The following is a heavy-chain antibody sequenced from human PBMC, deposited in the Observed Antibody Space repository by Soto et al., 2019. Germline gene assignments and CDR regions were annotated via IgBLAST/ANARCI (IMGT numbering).Heavy chain of an antibody. Sequence: SGPTLVNPTQTLTLTCTFSGFSLSTSGVGVGWIRQPPGKALEWLALIYWDDDKVYSPSLKDRLTITKDTSKNQVVLTVTNMDPVDTGSYYCARAHSITFISRFEHFFDYWGQGSLVTVSS. CDR2: IYWDDDK. J-gene: IGHJ4*02. V-gene: IGHV2-5*02. D-gene: IGHD3-10*01. CDR3: ARAHSITFISRFEHFFDY. CDR1: GFSLSTSGVG.